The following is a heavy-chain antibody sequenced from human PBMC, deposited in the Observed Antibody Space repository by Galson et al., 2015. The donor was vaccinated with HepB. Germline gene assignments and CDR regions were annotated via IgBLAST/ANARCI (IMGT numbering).Heavy chain of an antibody. J-gene: IGHJ5*02. V-gene: IGHV2-5*02. CDR2: IYWDDDK. CDR1: GFSLSSSGAA. D-gene: IGHD6-19*01. Sequence: PALVKPTQTLTLTCTFSGFSLSSSGAAVGWIRQPPGKALEWLALIYWDDDKRYSPSLKSRLTITKDTSKNQVVLRMTNMDPVDTATYYCAHRLGSGWDHWFDPWGQGTLVTVSS. CDR3: AHRLGSGWDHWFDP.